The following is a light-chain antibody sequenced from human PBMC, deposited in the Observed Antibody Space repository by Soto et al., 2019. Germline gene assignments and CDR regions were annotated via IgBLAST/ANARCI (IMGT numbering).Light chain of an antibody. CDR2: KAS. CDR1: QSISSW. V-gene: IGKV1-5*03. J-gene: IGKJ2*01. CDR3: QQYNSYPYT. Sequence: DIQMTQSPSTLSPSVGDRVTITCRASQSISSWVAWYQQKPGKAPKLLIYKASSLQSGVPSRFSGSGSGTEFTLTISSLQPDDFATYYCQQYNSYPYTFGQGTKLEIK.